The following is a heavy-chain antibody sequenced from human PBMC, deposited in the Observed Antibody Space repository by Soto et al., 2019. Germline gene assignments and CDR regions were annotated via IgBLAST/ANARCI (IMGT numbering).Heavy chain of an antibody. CDR1: AGCLSNYG. J-gene: IGHJ6*02. Sequence: QVQLVQSGAEVKKPGSSVKVSCKDSAGCLSNYGISWVRQAPGQGLEWMGAIIPVFGTPNYAQKFQDRVTITADESTTTVYMEVRSLTSEDTAVYYCARGDATKIVVTTYYALDVWGQGTTVSVSS. V-gene: IGHV1-69*12. CDR2: IIPVFGTP. CDR3: ARGDATKIVVTTYYALDV. D-gene: IGHD3-22*01.